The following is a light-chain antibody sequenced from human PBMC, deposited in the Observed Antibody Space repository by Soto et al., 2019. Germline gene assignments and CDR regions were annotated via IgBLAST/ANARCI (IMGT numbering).Light chain of an antibody. J-gene: IGKJ3*01. CDR1: QSVLYSSNNKNY. CDR2: WAS. Sequence: DIVMTQSPDSLAVSLGERATINCKSSQSVLYSSNNKNYLAWYQQKPGQPPKLLIYWASTRESGVPDRFSGSGSGKDFTLTISSLQAEDVAVYYCQQYYSTPPSFFTFGPGTKVDIK. CDR3: QQYYSTPPSFFT. V-gene: IGKV4-1*01.